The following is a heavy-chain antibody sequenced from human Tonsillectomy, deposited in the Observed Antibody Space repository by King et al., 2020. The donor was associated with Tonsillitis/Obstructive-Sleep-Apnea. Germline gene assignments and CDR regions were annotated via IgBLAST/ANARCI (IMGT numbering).Heavy chain of an antibody. CDR1: GFTFCSYA. V-gene: IGHV3-23*04. Sequence: VQLVESGGGLVQPGGSLRLSCAASGFTFCSYAMSWVRQAPGKGLEWGLAISGSGGCTYYADSVKGRFTISRDNSKNTLYLQMNSLRAEDTAVYYCATLNRIVVSRLPAHYWGQGTLVTVSS. J-gene: IGHJ4*02. D-gene: IGHD1-14*01. CDR3: ATLNRIVVSRLPAHY. CDR2: ISGSGGCT.